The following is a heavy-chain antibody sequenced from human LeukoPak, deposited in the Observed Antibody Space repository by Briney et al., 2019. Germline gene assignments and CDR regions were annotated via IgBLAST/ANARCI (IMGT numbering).Heavy chain of an antibody. CDR2: IIPIFGTA. Sequence: SVEVSCKASGGTYSSYAISWVRQAPGQGLEWMGGIIPIFGTANYAQKFQGRVTITADESTSTAYMELSSLRSEDTAVYYCAREMPSKDSSGYVFDYWGQGTLVTVSS. D-gene: IGHD3-22*01. J-gene: IGHJ4*02. CDR1: GGTYSSYA. CDR3: AREMPSKDSSGYVFDY. V-gene: IGHV1-69*13.